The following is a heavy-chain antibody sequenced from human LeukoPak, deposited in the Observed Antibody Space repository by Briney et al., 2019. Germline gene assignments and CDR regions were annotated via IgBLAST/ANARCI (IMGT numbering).Heavy chain of an antibody. D-gene: IGHD1-26*01. CDR3: ARGSTSHYYYCMDV. J-gene: IGHJ6*03. CDR1: GFTFGNYV. Sequence: GGSLRLSCAASGFTFGNYVMSWVRQAPGKGLEWVSAIGGGATTYYADYVKGRFTISRDNSKNTLYLQMNSLRADDTAVYYCARGSTSHYYYCMDVWGKGTTVTVSS. V-gene: IGHV3-23*01. CDR2: IGGGATT.